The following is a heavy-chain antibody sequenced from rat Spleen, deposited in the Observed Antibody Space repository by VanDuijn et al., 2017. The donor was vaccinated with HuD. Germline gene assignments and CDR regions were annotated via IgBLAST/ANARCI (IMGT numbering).Heavy chain of an antibody. CDR2: ITYEGSST. J-gene: IGHJ4*01. D-gene: IGHD1-2*01. V-gene: IGHV5-22*01. CDR1: GFTISDYY. Sequence: EVQLAESGGGLVQPGRSLKLSCAASGFTISDYYMAWVRQAPKKGLEWVASITYEGSSTYHGDSVKGRFTISRDNTKSTLYLQMNSLRSEDTATYYCARHSSTYYVMDAWGQGASVTVSS. CDR3: ARHSSTYYVMDA.